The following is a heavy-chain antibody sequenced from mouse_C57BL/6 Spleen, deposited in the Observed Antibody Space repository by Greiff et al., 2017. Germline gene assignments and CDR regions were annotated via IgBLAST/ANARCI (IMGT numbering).Heavy chain of an antibody. D-gene: IGHD2-4*01. Sequence: QVQLKQSGAELARPGASVTLSCKASGYTFTSYGISWVKQRPGHGLEWIGEIYPGSGNTYYNEKFKGKATLTADKSSSTAYMELRSLTAEDSAVYCCARTIYYDYDEHHDVWGQGTTLTVSS. CDR3: ARTIYYDYDEHHDV. J-gene: IGHJ2*01. V-gene: IGHV1-81*01. CDR1: GYTFTSYG. CDR2: IYPGSGNT.